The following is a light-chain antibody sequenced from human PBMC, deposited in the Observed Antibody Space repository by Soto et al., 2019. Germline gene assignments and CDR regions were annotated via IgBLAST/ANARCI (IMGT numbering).Light chain of an antibody. CDR1: QNISNY. V-gene: IGKV1-33*01. J-gene: IGKJ5*01. CDR2: DAS. Sequence: DIQMTQSPSSLSASVGDRATITGQASQNISNYLNWYQQXPGRAPKVLIYDASNLEAGVPSRFRGSGSGKDFTFTISRLQPEDIATSYCQQYENIPTFGQGTRLEIK. CDR3: QQYENIPT.